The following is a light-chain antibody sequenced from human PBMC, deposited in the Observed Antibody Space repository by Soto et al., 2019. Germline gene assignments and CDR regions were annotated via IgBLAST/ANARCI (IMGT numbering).Light chain of an antibody. J-gene: IGKJ4*01. CDR3: QQRSRWPPVT. Sequence: EIVLTQSPATLSLSPGERVTLSCRANESVSNHLAWYQHKPGQAPRLLIFDASLRATGVPARFSGSGSGTDFTLTISSLEPDDFAVYYCQQRSRWPPVTFGGGTKVEIK. CDR1: ESVSNH. V-gene: IGKV3-11*01. CDR2: DAS.